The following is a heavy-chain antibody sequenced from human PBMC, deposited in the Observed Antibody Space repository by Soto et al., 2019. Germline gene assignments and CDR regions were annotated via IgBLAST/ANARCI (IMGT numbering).Heavy chain of an antibody. CDR2: ISWNSGSI. Sequence: GGSLRLSCAASGFTFDDYAMHWVRQAPGKGLEWVSGISWNSGSIGYADSVKGRFTISRDNAKNSLYLQMNSLRAEDTALYYCAKDCSGYGDYLYFQHWGQGTLVTVSS. D-gene: IGHD4-17*01. CDR3: AKDCSGYGDYLYFQH. J-gene: IGHJ1*01. V-gene: IGHV3-9*01. CDR1: GFTFDDYA.